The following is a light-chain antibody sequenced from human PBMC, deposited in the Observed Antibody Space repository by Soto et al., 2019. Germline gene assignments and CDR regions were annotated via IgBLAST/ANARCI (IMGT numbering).Light chain of an antibody. V-gene: IGKV3-20*01. CDR2: GSS. CDR1: QSVSSSF. J-gene: IGKJ4*02. Sequence: EIVMTQSPGTLSLSPGERATLSCRASQSVSSSFLSWYQQKPGQAPRLLIYGSSSRATSITDRFSSSASVTDFTLTISILAPEDFAVYYYQQYGSSRTFGGGTKVEIK. CDR3: QQYGSSRT.